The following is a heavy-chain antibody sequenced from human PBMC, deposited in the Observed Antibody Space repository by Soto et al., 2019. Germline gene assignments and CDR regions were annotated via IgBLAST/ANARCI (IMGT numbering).Heavy chain of an antibody. V-gene: IGHV3-74*01. CDR1: GFTFGSYW. J-gene: IGHJ6*02. CDR3: ARGRPYGMDV. CDR2: IDSDVRRT. Sequence: WGALRLSCASSGFTFGSYWMNWVRQAPGKGLVWVSRIDSDVRRTTYADSVKGRFTTSRDNAKNTLYLQMSSLRVEDTAVYYCARGRPYGMDVWGQRTTVTVSS.